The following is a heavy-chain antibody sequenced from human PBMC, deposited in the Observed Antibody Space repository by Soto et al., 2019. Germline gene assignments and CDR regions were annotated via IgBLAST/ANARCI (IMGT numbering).Heavy chain of an antibody. J-gene: IGHJ1*01. CDR3: AKGRKSTEKDIAVMLAAASSIQH. V-gene: IGHV3-23*01. CDR1: GFTFRDYA. D-gene: IGHD2-15*01. CDR2: ISATGATT. Sequence: LRLSGVAAGFTFRDYAMTWVRHAPVKGLDWVSVISATGATTYYADSVRGRFTISRDNSKNTLNLQMNDLRVEDTAVIYCAKGRKSTEKDIAVMLAAASSIQHWGQGTLVIVSP.